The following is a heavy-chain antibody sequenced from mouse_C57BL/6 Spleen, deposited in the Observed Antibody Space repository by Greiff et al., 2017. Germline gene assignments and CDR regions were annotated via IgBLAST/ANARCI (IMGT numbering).Heavy chain of an antibody. V-gene: IGHV1-82*01. D-gene: IGHD4-1*01. Sequence: QVQLKESGPELVKPGASVKISCKASGYAFSSSWMNWVKQRPGQGLEWIGRIYPGDGDTNYNEKFKGKATLTADKSSRTAYMQLSSLTSEDSAVYFCARDWGDYWGQGTTLTVSS. CDR1: GYAFSSSW. CDR2: IYPGDGDT. J-gene: IGHJ2*01. CDR3: ARDWGDY.